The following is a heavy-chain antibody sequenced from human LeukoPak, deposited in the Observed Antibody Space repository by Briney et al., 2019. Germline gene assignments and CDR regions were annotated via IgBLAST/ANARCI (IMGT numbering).Heavy chain of an antibody. V-gene: IGHV3-48*01. CDR3: ARTPFTFGGVIVKAPGFDY. J-gene: IGHJ4*02. CDR2: ISSSSSTI. CDR1: GFTFSSYS. D-gene: IGHD3-16*02. Sequence: GGSLRLSCAASGFTFSSYSMNWVRQAPGKGLEWVSYISSSSSTIYYADSVKGRFTISRDNAKNSLYLQMNSLRAEDTAVYYCARTPFTFGGVIVKAPGFDYWRQGTLVTVSS.